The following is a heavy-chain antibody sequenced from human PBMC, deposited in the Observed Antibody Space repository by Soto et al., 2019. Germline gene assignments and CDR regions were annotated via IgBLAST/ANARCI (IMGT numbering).Heavy chain of an antibody. J-gene: IGHJ6*02. CDR2: IIPIFGTA. CDR3: ARPATIAAAAYYYYYGMDV. CDR1: GGTFSSYA. D-gene: IGHD6-13*01. Sequence: SVKVSCKASGGTFSSYAISWVRQAPGQGLEWMGGIIPIFGTANYAQKFQGRVTITADESTSTAYMELSSLRAEDTAVYYCARPATIAAAAYYYYYGMDVWGQGTTVTVSS. V-gene: IGHV1-69*13.